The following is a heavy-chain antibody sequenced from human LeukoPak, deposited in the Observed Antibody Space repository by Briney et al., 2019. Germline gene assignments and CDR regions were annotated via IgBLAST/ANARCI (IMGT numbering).Heavy chain of an antibody. CDR1: GGSVSDYY. Sequence: SETLSLTCTVSGGSVSDYYWSWIRQSPGKGLEWIGYIYYTGSTSYNPSLRSRVTMSADTSKNQFSLKLSSVTAADTAVYYCARGPYDYVWGSYRPVDYWGQGTLVTVSS. D-gene: IGHD3-16*02. J-gene: IGHJ4*02. V-gene: IGHV4-59*02. CDR3: ARGPYDYVWGSYRPVDY. CDR2: IYYTGST.